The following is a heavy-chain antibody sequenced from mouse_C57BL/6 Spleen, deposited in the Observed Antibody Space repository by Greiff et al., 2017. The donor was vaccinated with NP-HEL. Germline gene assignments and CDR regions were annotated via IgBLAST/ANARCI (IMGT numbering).Heavy chain of an antibody. J-gene: IGHJ1*03. V-gene: IGHV1-74*01. Sequence: VQLQQPGAELVKPGASVKVSCKASGYTFTSYWMHWVKQRPGQGLEWIGRIHPSDSDTNYNQQFKGKATLTVDTSSRTAYMQLSSLTSEDSAVYYGEITLNTVVATGYLDVWGTGTTVTVSS. CDR3: EITLNTVVATGYLDV. D-gene: IGHD1-1*01. CDR2: IHPSDSDT. CDR1: GYTFTSYW.